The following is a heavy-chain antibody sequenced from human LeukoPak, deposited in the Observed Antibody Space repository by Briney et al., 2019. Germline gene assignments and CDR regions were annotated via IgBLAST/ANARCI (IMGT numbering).Heavy chain of an antibody. Sequence: GGPLTLPCAASGFPFNRRGMHWVRQAPGRGLEWVAFIRYDGGETFYAHFVKGRFTISRDNSRNTRSLQLNTPRPEDTARHYCAKDGDDCIDYWGPGTMVTVS. D-gene: IGHD2-21*01. CDR2: IRYDGGET. J-gene: IGHJ4*02. CDR1: GFPFNRRG. V-gene: IGHV3-30*02. CDR3: AKDGDDCIDY.